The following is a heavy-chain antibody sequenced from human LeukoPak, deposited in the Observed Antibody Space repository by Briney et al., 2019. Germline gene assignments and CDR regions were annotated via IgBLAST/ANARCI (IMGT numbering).Heavy chain of an antibody. V-gene: IGHV4-39*01. CDR2: IYYSGST. J-gene: IGHJ6*03. Sequence: WVRQAPGRGLEWIWSIYYSGSTYYNPSLKSRVTISVDTSKNQFSLKLSSVPAADTAVYYCARLVGTIFGVVTHQYYYYYMDVWGKGTTVTVSS. D-gene: IGHD3-3*01. CDR3: ARLVGTIFGVVTHQYYYYYMDV.